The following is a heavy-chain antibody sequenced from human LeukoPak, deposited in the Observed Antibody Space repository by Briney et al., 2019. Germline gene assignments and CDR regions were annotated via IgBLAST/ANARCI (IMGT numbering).Heavy chain of an antibody. CDR3: VRESFYYFNY. CDR2: ISYSSSYI. V-gene: IGHV3-21*01. CDR1: GFTFSNYN. Sequence: GGSLRLSCAASGFTFSNYNMNWVRQAPGKGLEWVSSISYSSSYIYYADSVKGRFTISRDNAKNSLYLQMNSLRAEDTALYYCVRESFYYFNYWGQGTLVTVSS. J-gene: IGHJ4*02.